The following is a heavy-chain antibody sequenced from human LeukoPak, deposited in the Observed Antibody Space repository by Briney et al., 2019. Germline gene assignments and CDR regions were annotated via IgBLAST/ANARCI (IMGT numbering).Heavy chain of an antibody. Sequence: GGTLRLSCAASGFTFSSYGMSWVRQAPGKGLEWVANIKQDGSEKYYGDSVKGRFTISRDDAKNSLYLQMNSLRAEDTAVYYCARSSMLDYWGQGTLVTVSS. J-gene: IGHJ4*02. V-gene: IGHV3-7*01. CDR1: GFTFSSYG. CDR2: IKQDGSEK. CDR3: ARSSMLDY.